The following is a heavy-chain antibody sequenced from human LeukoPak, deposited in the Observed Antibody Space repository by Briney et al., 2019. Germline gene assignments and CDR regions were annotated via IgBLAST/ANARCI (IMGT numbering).Heavy chain of an antibody. CDR2: ISGSGGST. J-gene: IGHJ4*02. CDR1: GFTFSSYA. CDR3: AKDADIVVVPSLDY. D-gene: IGHD2-2*01. Sequence: GGSLRLSCAASGFTFSSYAMSWVRQAPGNGLEWVSAISGSGGSTYYADSVKGRFTISRDNSKNTLYLQMNSLRAEDTAVYYCAKDADIVVVPSLDYWGQGTLVTVSS. V-gene: IGHV3-23*01.